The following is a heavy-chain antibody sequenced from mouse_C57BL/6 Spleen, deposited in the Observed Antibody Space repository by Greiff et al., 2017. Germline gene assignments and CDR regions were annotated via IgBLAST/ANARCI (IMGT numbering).Heavy chain of an antibody. Sequence: QVQLQQPGAELVRPGSSVKLSCKASGYTFTSYWMHWVKQRPIQGLEWIGNIDPSDSETHYNQKFKDKATLTVDTSSSTAYMQLSSLTSEDSAVYYCARGTTVVNYAMDYWGQGTSVTVSS. CDR2: IDPSDSET. J-gene: IGHJ4*01. CDR1: GYTFTSYW. D-gene: IGHD1-1*01. V-gene: IGHV1-52*01. CDR3: ARGTTVVNYAMDY.